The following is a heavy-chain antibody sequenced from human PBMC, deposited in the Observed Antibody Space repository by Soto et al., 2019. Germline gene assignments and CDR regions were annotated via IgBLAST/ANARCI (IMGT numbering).Heavy chain of an antibody. V-gene: IGHV3-30-3*01. CDR3: ARDLIYCSGGSCYPHAFDI. CDR1: GFTFSRYA. CDR2: ISYDGSNK. J-gene: IGHJ3*02. D-gene: IGHD2-15*01. Sequence: PGGSLTLSCAASGFTFSRYAMHWVRQAPGKGLEWVAVISYDGSNKYYADSVKGRFTISRDNSKNTLYLQMNSLRAEDTAVYYCARDLIYCSGGSCYPHAFDIWGQGTMVTVSS.